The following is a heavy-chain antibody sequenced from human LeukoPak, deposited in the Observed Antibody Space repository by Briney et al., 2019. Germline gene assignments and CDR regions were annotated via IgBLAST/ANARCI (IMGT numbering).Heavy chain of an antibody. CDR1: GFSFSSYS. J-gene: IGHJ5*02. D-gene: IGHD6-13*01. CDR3: ARAAGAAQQLLAGWFDP. CDR2: ISYDGSNK. V-gene: IGHV3-30*01. Sequence: GGSLRLSCAASGFSFSSYSMEWVRQAPGKGLEWVSFISYDGSNKHYADSVKGRFTISRDNSKNTLYLQMNSLRAEDTAVYYCARAAGAAQQLLAGWFDPWGQGTLVTVSS.